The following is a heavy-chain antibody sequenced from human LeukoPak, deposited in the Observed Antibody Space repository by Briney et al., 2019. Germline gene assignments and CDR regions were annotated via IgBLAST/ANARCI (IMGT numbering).Heavy chain of an antibody. CDR2: IYTSGST. CDR1: GGSISSGSYY. J-gene: IGHJ6*03. Sequence: SETLSLTCTVSGGSISSGSYYWSWIRQPAGKGLEWIGRIYTSGSTNYNPSLKSRVTISVDTSKNQFSLKLSSVTAADTAVYYCAREDFDCSSTSCYIRDYYYYYMDVWGKGTTVTVSS. V-gene: IGHV4-61*02. D-gene: IGHD2-2*02. CDR3: AREDFDCSSTSCYIRDYYYYYMDV.